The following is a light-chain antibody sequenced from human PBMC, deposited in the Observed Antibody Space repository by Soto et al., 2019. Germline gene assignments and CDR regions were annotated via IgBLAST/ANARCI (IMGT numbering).Light chain of an antibody. CDR1: SSDVGGYNY. J-gene: IGLJ1*01. V-gene: IGLV2-14*01. CDR3: SSYTSSSTYV. CDR2: EVS. Sequence: QSALTQPPSASGSPGQSVTISCTGTSSDVGGYNYVSWYQQHPGKAPKLMIYEVSNRPSGVSNRFSGSKSGNTASLTISGLQAEDEADYYCSSYTSSSTYVFGTGTQLTVL.